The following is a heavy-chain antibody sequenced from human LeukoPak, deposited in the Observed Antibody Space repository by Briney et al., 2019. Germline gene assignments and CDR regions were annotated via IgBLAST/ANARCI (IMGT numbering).Heavy chain of an antibody. Sequence: PGGSLRLSCAASGFTFSSYWMSWVRQAPGKGLEWVANIKQDGSEKYYVDSVKGRFTISRDNAKNSLYLQMNSLRAEDTAVYYCARTGRGYYYDSSGYRGFDPWGQGTLVTVSS. CDR1: GFTFSSYW. D-gene: IGHD3-22*01. CDR3: ARTGRGYYYDSSGYRGFDP. J-gene: IGHJ5*02. V-gene: IGHV3-7*01. CDR2: IKQDGSEK.